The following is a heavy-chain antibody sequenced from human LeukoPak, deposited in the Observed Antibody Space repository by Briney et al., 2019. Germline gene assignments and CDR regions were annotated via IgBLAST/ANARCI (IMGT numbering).Heavy chain of an antibody. Sequence: GRSLRLSCAASGFTFSSYAMHWVRQAPGKGLEWVAVISYDGSNKYYADSVKGRFTISRDNSKNTLYLQMNSLRAEDTAVYYCAKLWFGGYNWFDPWGQGTLVTVSS. CDR3: AKLWFGGYNWFDP. CDR1: GFTFSSYA. V-gene: IGHV3-30-3*02. D-gene: IGHD3-10*01. CDR2: ISYDGSNK. J-gene: IGHJ5*02.